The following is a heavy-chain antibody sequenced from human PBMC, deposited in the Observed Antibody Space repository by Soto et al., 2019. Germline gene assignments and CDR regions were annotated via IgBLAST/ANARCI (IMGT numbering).Heavy chain of an antibody. V-gene: IGHV1-18*01. J-gene: IGHJ3*01. D-gene: IGHD1-26*01. CDR2: ISTFNGKA. Sequence: QIQLVQSGGGVKTPGASVRVSCTTSRYTFTSHGIAWVREGPGQGLERMGRISTFNGKADYAQKFQGRVTMTADTLTSTVHMELRTLRSDDTAVYFCARLLTEGATFREDAFDLWGQGTKVTVSS. CDR3: ARLLTEGATFREDAFDL. CDR1: RYTFTSHG.